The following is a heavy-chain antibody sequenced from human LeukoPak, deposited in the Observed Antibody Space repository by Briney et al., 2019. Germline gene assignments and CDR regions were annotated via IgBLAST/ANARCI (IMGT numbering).Heavy chain of an antibody. Sequence: ASVKVSCKASGYTFTRYDINWVRQAPGKGLEWMGGFDPEDGETIYAQKFQGRVTMTEDTSTDTAYMELSSLRSEDTAVYYCAILSLARFGRDVKSAFDIWGQGTMVTVSS. V-gene: IGHV1-24*01. CDR3: AILSLARFGRDVKSAFDI. D-gene: IGHD3-10*01. CDR1: GYTFTRYD. J-gene: IGHJ3*02. CDR2: FDPEDGET.